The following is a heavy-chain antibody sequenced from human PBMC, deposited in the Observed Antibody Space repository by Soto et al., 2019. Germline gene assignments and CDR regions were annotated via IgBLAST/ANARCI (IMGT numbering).Heavy chain of an antibody. CDR1: GGTFSSYA. V-gene: IGHV1-69*06. D-gene: IGHD5-18*01. Sequence: GASVKVSCKASGGTFSSYAISWVRQAPGQGLEWMGGIIPIFGTANYAQKFQGRVTITADKSTSTAYMELSSLRSEDTAIYYCARMASFGSLNWFDPWGQGTLVTVPQ. J-gene: IGHJ5*01. CDR2: IIPIFGTA. CDR3: ARMASFGSLNWFDP.